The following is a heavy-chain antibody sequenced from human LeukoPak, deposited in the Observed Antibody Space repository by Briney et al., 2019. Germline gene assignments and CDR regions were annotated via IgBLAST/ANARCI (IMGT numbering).Heavy chain of an antibody. J-gene: IGHJ4*02. D-gene: IGHD2-2*01. V-gene: IGHV3-21*01. CDR2: ISDNSNYI. CDR3: ARAPTVLVGYCSSSSCQADY. CDR1: GFTFNTYS. Sequence: TGGSLRLSCAASGFTFNTYSMNWVRQAPGKGLEWVSSISDNSNYIYYSDSVEGRFTISRDNAENSLYLQMNSLRVEDTAVYYCARAPTVLVGYCSSSSCQADYWGQGTLVTVSS.